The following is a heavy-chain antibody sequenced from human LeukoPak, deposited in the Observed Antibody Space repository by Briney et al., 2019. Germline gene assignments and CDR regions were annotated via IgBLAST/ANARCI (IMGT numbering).Heavy chain of an antibody. CDR3: ATVRDIVVGGGPYYFDY. Sequence: ASVKVSCKASGYTFIGYYLHWVRQAPGQGLEWMGWINPHNGDTNYAQKFQGRVTMTRDTTITTAYMELSRLKSDDTAVYYCATVRDIVVGGGPYYFDYWGQGTLVTVSS. D-gene: IGHD2-15*01. CDR1: GYTFIGYY. V-gene: IGHV1-2*02. J-gene: IGHJ4*02. CDR2: INPHNGDT.